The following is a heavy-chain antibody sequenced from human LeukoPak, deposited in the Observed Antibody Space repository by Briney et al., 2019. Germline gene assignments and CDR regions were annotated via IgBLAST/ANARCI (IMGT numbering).Heavy chain of an antibody. CDR2: ISGRGGGS. CDR1: GFTFFNYA. V-gene: IGHV3-23*01. Sequence: PGGSLRLSCAASGFTFFNYALSWVRQAPGKGLEWVSGISGRGGGSYYADSVKGRFTISRDNSKNTVYLQMHSLRAEDTAVYYCAKAKMPAATGTDYWGQGTLVTVSP. D-gene: IGHD2-2*01. J-gene: IGHJ4*02. CDR3: AKAKMPAATGTDY.